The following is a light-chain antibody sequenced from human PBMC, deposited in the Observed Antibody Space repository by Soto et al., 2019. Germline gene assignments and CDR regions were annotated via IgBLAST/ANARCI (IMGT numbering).Light chain of an antibody. CDR1: QSLLHSNGYNY. Sequence: DIVMTQSPLSLPVTPGEPASISCRSSQSLLHSNGYNYLDWYLQKPGQSPQLLIYLGSNRASGVPDRFSGIGSGTDFTLRISRVETEDVGVYYCMQTLQTPGTF. CDR3: MQTLQTPGT. CDR2: LGS. J-gene: IGKJ1*01. V-gene: IGKV2-28*01.